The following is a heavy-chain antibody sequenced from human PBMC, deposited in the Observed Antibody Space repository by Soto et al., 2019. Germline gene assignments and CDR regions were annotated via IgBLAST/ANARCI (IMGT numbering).Heavy chain of an antibody. V-gene: IGHV3-23*01. CDR3: AKIPTMTTVTHYFDY. D-gene: IGHD4-17*01. CDR1: GFTFSSYA. CDR2: INGGDGST. J-gene: IGHJ4*02. Sequence: EVQLLESGGGLVQPGGSLRLSCAASGFTFSSYAMRWVRQAPGKGLEWVSTINGGDGSTYYGDPVKGRFTISIDDSKNALYLQMNSLRAEDTAVYYGAKIPTMTTVTHYFDYCGQGTLVTVSS.